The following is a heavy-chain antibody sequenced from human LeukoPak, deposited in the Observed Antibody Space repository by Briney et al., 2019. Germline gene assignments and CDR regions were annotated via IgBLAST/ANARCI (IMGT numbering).Heavy chain of an antibody. D-gene: IGHD3-10*01. V-gene: IGHV4-39*01. J-gene: IGHJ4*02. CDR3: ARLGIVSARITYYYGSGRYPQKYFDY. Sequence: SETLSLTCTVSGGSISSRSHYWGWVRQPPGKGLEWIGSIHYSGNTYYSPSLKSRVTISVDTSKNQFSLKLSSVTAADTAVYYCARLGIVSARITYYYGSGRYPQKYFDYWGQGTLVTVSS. CDR2: IHYSGNT. CDR1: GGSISSRSHY.